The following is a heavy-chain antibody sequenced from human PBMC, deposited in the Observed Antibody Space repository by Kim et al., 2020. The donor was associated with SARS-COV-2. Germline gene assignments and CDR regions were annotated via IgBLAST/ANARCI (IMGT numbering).Heavy chain of an antibody. D-gene: IGHD1-26*01. CDR2: ITKSSTTI. CDR3: VRDRMWGAFDM. J-gene: IGHJ3*02. V-gene: IGHV3-48*02. CDR1: GFTFSAYD. Sequence: GGSLRLSCATSGFTFSAYDMNWVRQAPGKGLEWLSFITKSSTTIYYADSVEGRFTISRDNAKTSLLLQMNSLRDEATALYYCVRDRMWGAFDMWGQGTMV.